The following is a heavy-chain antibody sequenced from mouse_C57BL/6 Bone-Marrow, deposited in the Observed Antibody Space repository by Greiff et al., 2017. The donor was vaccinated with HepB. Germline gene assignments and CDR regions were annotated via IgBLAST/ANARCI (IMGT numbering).Heavy chain of an antibody. Sequence: VQLQQPGAELVKPGASVKMSCKASGYTFTSYWITWVKQRPGQGLEWIGDIYPGSGSTNYNEKFKSKATLTVDTSSSTAYMQLSSLTSEDSAVYYCARDFFFPSGLYYYGSSPSYWGQGTLVTVSA. D-gene: IGHD1-1*01. CDR3: ARDFFFPSGLYYYGSSPSY. J-gene: IGHJ3*01. CDR2: IYPGSGST. V-gene: IGHV1-55*01. CDR1: GYTFTSYW.